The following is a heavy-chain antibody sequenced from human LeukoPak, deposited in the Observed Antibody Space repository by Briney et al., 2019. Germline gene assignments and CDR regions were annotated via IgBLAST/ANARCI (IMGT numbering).Heavy chain of an antibody. V-gene: IGHV3-21*01. CDR1: GFTFSSYS. J-gene: IGHJ3*02. D-gene: IGHD4-23*01. Sequence: TGGSLRLSCAASGFTFSSYSMNWVRQAPGKGLEWVSSISSSSSYIYYADSVKGRFTISRDNAKNSLYLQMNSLRAEDTAVYYCARGAPFDTVVTHDAFDIWGQGTMVTVSS. CDR3: ARGAPFDTVVTHDAFDI. CDR2: ISSSSSYI.